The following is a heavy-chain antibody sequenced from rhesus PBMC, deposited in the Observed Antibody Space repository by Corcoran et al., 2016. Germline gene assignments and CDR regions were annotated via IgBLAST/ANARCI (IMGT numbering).Heavy chain of an antibody. Sequence: EVQLVESGGGLVQPGGSLRLSCAASGFTFGSYGMHWARQAPGKGLGWVSAINTGGGSTWYTDSVKGRFTISRENAKNTLDLQMDSLRAEDTAVYDCATGTRNAFDFWGQGLRVTVSS. D-gene: IGHD3-9*01. CDR3: ATGTRNAFDF. V-gene: IGHV3-8*01. J-gene: IGHJ3*01. CDR1: GFTFGSYG. CDR2: INTGGGST.